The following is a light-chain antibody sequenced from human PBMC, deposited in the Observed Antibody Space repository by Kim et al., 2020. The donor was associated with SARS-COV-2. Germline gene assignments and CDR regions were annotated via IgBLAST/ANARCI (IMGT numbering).Light chain of an antibody. CDR3: SSYTTSSTWV. J-gene: IGLJ3*02. CDR1: SSDVGGYDY. CDR2: AVT. Sequence: QSLPISCTGTSSDVGGYDYVSWYQQHPGKAPKLLIYAVTKRPSGVSNRFTGSKSGNTASLTISGLQAEDEADYYCSSYTTSSTWVFGGGTQLTVL. V-gene: IGLV2-14*03.